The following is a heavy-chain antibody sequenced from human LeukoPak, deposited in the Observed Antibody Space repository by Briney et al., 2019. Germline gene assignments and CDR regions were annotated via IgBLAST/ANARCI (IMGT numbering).Heavy chain of an antibody. J-gene: IGHJ4*02. CDR2: ITGSGATT. D-gene: IGHD2-2*01. CDR1: GFXFSSHA. CDR3: ARDAYCSSTSCYEIDY. Sequence: GGSLRLSCAASGFXFSSHAISWVRQAPGKGLEWVSVITGSGATTYYADSVKGRFTISRDNSKNTLHLQMNSLRAEDTAVYYCARDAYCSSTSCYEIDYWGQGTLVTVSS. V-gene: IGHV3-23*01.